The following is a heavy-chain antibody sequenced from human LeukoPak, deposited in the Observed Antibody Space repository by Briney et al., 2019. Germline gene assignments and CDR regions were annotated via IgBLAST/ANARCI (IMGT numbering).Heavy chain of an antibody. D-gene: IGHD1-1*01. CDR3: TKVGTGTVDY. CDR1: GDSISGYY. J-gene: IGHJ4*02. CDR2: IYYTGTT. Sequence: SETLSLTCTVSGDSISGYYWGWIRQPPGKGLEWIGYIYYTGTTNYNPSLKSRVTIPVDTSKNQFSLKLRSVTAADTAVYYCTKVGTGTVDYWGQGTLVTASS. V-gene: IGHV4-59*01.